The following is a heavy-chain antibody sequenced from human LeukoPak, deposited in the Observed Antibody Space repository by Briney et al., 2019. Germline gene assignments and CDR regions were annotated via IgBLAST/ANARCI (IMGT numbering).Heavy chain of an antibody. CDR1: GYTFTSYD. V-gene: IGHV1-8*02. D-gene: IGHD3-22*01. CDR2: MNPNSGNT. Sequence: GASVKVSCKASGYTFTSYDINWVRQATGQGLEWMGWMNPNSGNTGYAQKFQGRVTMTEDTSTDTAYMELSSLRSEDTAVYYCAGAYYYDSSGGPMDVWGKGPRSPSPQ. J-gene: IGHJ6*01. CDR3: AGAYYYDSSGGPMDV.